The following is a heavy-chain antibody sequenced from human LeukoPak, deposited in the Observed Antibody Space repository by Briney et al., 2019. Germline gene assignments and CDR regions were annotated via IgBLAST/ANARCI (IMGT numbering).Heavy chain of an antibody. Sequence: PGGSLRLSCAASGFTFSSYAMSWVRQAPGKGLEWVSAIKGRFTISRDNSKNTLYLQMNSLRAEDTAVYYCAKDLYDYVWGSYRPRWAYYWGQGTLVTVSS. CDR2: I. CDR1: GFTFSSYA. J-gene: IGHJ4*02. D-gene: IGHD3-16*02. CDR3: AKDLYDYVWGSYRPRWAYY. V-gene: IGHV3-23*01.